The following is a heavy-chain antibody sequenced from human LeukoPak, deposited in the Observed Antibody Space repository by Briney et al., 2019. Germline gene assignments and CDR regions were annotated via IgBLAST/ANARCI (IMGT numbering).Heavy chain of an antibody. CDR3: ARGIAAASAFDY. CDR2: IYSGGST. Sequence: GGSLRLSCAASGFTVSRNHMSWVRQAPGKGLEWVSLIYSGGSTYYADSVKGRFTISRDNSKNTLHLQMNSLRAEDTALYYCARGIAAASAFDYWGQGTLVTVSS. D-gene: IGHD6-13*01. J-gene: IGHJ4*02. V-gene: IGHV3-66*01. CDR1: GFTVSRNH.